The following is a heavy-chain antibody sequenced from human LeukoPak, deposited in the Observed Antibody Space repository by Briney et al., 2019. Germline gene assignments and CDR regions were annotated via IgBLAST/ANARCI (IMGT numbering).Heavy chain of an antibody. CDR3: AAQDYIAAARDY. D-gene: IGHD6-13*01. V-gene: IGHV3-7*01. J-gene: IGHJ4*02. Sequence: PGGSLRLSCASSGFTFSSYWMSWVRQAPGKGLEWVTNIKQDGSEKYYVDSVKGRFTISRDNAKNSLYLQMNSLRAEDTAVYYCAAQDYIAAARDYWGQGTLVTVSS. CDR2: IKQDGSEK. CDR1: GFTFSSYW.